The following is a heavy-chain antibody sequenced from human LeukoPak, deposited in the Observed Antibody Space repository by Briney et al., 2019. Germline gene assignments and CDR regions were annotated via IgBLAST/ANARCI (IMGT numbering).Heavy chain of an antibody. D-gene: IGHD3-3*01. J-gene: IGHJ4*02. CDR1: GFTFISYA. CDR2: ISGSGGST. V-gene: IGHV3-23*01. Sequence: PGGSQRLSCAASGFTFISYAMSWVRQAPGKGLEWVSAISGSGGSTYYAGSVKGRFTISRDNSKNTLYLQMNSLRAEDTAVYYCAKSYHFWSGPFDYWGQGTLVTVSS. CDR3: AKSYHFWSGPFDY.